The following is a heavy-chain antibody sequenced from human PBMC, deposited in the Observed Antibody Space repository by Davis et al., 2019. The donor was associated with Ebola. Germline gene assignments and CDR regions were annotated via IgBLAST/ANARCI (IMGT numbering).Heavy chain of an antibody. V-gene: IGHV3-21*01. CDR2: ISSSSSYI. J-gene: IGHJ5*02. Sequence: GESLKISCAASGFTFSSYSMNWVRQAPGKGLEWVSSISSSSSYIYYADSVKGRFTISRDNAKNSLYLQMNSLRAEDTAVYYCTRYGDYSWFDPWGQGTLVTVSS. CDR3: TRYGDYSWFDP. CDR1: GFTFSSYS. D-gene: IGHD4-17*01.